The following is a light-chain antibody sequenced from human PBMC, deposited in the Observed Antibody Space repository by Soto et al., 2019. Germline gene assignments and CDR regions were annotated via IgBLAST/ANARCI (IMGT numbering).Light chain of an antibody. Sequence: QSVLTQPPSASGTPGQTITISCSGSNSDIGSHSVDWYQQFPGRTPRLLINSNDQRPSGVPDRFSGSKSGTSATLAISGLRSEDEADYYCSSYAGSSNVFGTGTKVTVL. J-gene: IGLJ1*01. CDR2: SND. CDR3: SSYAGSSNV. V-gene: IGLV1-44*01. CDR1: NSDIGSHS.